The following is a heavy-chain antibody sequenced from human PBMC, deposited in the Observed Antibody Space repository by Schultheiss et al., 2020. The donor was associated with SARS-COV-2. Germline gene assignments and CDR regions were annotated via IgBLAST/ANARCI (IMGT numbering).Heavy chain of an antibody. D-gene: IGHD3-22*01. CDR3: ASEKGAYYYDSSGFDY. CDR2: ISDSDNTL. J-gene: IGHJ4*02. Sequence: GGSLRLSCVASGFAFNNYQMNWVRQAPGKGLEWVSYISDSDNTLYYADFVKGRFTISRDNAKNSLYLQMNSLTVEDTAVYYCASEKGAYYYDSSGFDYWGQGTLVTVSS. V-gene: IGHV3-48*03. CDR1: GFAFNNYQ.